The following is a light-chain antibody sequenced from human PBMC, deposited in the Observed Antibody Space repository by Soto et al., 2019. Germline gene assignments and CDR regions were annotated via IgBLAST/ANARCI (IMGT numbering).Light chain of an antibody. CDR3: SSYTSSSTLVV. CDR2: EVN. V-gene: IGLV2-14*01. CDR1: SSDVGGYSY. Sequence: QSALTQPASVSGSPGQSISIPCTGTSSDVGGYSYVSWYQQRPGKAPKLMIYEVNNRPSGVSNRFSGSKSGNSASLTISGRQAEDEADYYCSSYTSSSTLVVFGGGTKVTVL. J-gene: IGLJ2*01.